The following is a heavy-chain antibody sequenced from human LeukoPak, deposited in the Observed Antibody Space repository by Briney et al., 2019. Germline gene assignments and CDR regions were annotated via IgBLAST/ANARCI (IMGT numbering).Heavy chain of an antibody. Sequence: PGGSLRLSCAASGFTFSSYGMHWVRQAPGKGLEWVAFIRYDGSNEYYADSVKSRFTIPRDNSKNTLYLQMNSLRAEDTAVYYCAKDPVEMATINRAYYYYYMDVWGKGTTVTISS. CDR1: GFTFSSYG. J-gene: IGHJ6*03. D-gene: IGHD5-24*01. CDR2: IRYDGSNE. CDR3: AKDPVEMATINRAYYYYYMDV. V-gene: IGHV3-30*02.